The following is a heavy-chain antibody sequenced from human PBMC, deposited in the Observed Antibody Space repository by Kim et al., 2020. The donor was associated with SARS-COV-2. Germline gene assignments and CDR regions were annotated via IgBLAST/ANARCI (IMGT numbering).Heavy chain of an antibody. CDR1: GFTFSSYA. Sequence: GGSLRLSCAASGFTFSSYAMHWVRQAPGKGLEWVAVISYDGSNKYYADSVKGRFTISRDNSKNTLYLQMNSLRAEDTAVYYCASPEQITMSRGSFDYWGQGTLVTVSS. J-gene: IGHJ4*02. CDR3: ASPEQITMSRGSFDY. D-gene: IGHD3-10*02. V-gene: IGHV3-30-3*01. CDR2: ISYDGSNK.